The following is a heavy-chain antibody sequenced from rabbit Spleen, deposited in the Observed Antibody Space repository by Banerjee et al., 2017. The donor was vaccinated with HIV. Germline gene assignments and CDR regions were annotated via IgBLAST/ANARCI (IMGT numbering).Heavy chain of an antibody. V-gene: IGHV1S40*01. CDR3: ARNYVNAFDP. CDR2: ILGGSSGAT. CDR1: GIDFSSYYLDS. Sequence: QSLEESGGDLVKPEGSLTLTCTVSGIDFSSYYLDSMCWVRQAPGKGLEWIACILGGSSGATYYANWAKGRFTISKTSSTTVTLQMTSLAAADTATYFCARNYVNAFDPWGPGTLVTVS. D-gene: IGHD1-1*01. J-gene: IGHJ2*01.